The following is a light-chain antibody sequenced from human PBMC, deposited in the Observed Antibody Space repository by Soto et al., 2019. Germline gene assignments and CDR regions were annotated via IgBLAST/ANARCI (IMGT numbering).Light chain of an antibody. Sequence: QSVLTQPPSVSAAQGKTVTISCSEHGSSLGENAMCWYQDLPGAAPTVLIYDIYKRPSWIPDRFSGSTSGPSATLTITAVQVGDESEYYCGTWGWGLRVFGAGPKLTVL. CDR1: GSSLGENA. CDR3: GTWGWGLRV. J-gene: IGLJ2*01. CDR2: DIY. V-gene: IGLV1-51*01.